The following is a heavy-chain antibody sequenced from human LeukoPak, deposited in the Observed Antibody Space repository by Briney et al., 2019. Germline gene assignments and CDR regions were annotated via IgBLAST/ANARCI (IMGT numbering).Heavy chain of an antibody. J-gene: IGHJ4*02. Sequence: KASETLSLTCTVSGGSISSYYWSWIRQPPGTGLEWIGSIYYGGSSYYNPSLKSRVTISVDTSKNQFSLNLNSVTAADTAVYYCARHRGSGSYYDPHDCWGQGTLVTVSS. CDR1: GGSISSYY. V-gene: IGHV4-39*01. CDR2: IYYGGSS. CDR3: ARHRGSGSYYDPHDC. D-gene: IGHD1-26*01.